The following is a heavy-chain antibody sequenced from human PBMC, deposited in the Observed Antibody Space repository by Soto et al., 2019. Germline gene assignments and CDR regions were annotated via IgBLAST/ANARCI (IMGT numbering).Heavy chain of an antibody. Sequence: GGSLRLSCAAAGLTFRSDGMHWDRQAPGKGLEWVAVISYDGSNKYYADSVKGRFTISRDNSKNTLYLQMNSLRAEDTAVYYCAKPLYDFWSGRYYYYYGMDVWGQGTTATVS. J-gene: IGHJ6*02. CDR3: AKPLYDFWSGRYYYYYGMDV. CDR2: ISYDGSNK. D-gene: IGHD3-3*01. V-gene: IGHV3-30*18. CDR1: GLTFRSDG.